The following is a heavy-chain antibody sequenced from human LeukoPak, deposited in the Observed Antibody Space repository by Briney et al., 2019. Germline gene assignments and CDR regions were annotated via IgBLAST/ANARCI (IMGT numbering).Heavy chain of an antibody. J-gene: IGHJ4*02. CDR3: AKDIYYDSSGYRGYFDY. V-gene: IGHV3-30*18. Sequence: GSLRLSCAASGFTFSGYAMHWVRQAPGKGLEWVAVMSYDGSNKYYVDSVKGRFTVSRDNSKNTPYLQMNSLRAEDTAVYYCAKDIYYDSSGYRGYFDYWGQGTLVTVSS. CDR1: GFTFSGYA. D-gene: IGHD3-22*01. CDR2: MSYDGSNK.